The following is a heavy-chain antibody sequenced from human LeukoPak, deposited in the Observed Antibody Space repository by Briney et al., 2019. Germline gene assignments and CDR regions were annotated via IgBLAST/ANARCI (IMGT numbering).Heavy chain of an antibody. CDR2: IYYSGST. D-gene: IGHD1-1*01. J-gene: IGHJ4*02. Sequence: SETLSLTCTVSGGSISSSSYYWGWIRQPPGKGLEWIGSIYYSGSTYYNPSLKSRVTISVDTSKNQFSLRLNSVTPEDTAVYYCARGRNWNIDYWGQGTLVTVSS. V-gene: IGHV4-39*07. CDR1: GGSISSSSYY. CDR3: ARGRNWNIDY.